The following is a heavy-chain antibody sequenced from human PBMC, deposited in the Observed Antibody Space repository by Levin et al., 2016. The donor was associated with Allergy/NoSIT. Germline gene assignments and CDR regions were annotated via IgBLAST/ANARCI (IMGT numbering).Heavy chain of an antibody. D-gene: IGHD6-13*01. CDR1: GYTFTGYY. CDR3: ARDRVAAAGNFDY. Sequence: ASVKVSCKASGYTFTGYYMHWVRQAPGQGLEWMGWINPNSGGTNYAQKFQGRVTMTRDTSISTAYMELSRLRSDDTAVYYCARDRVAAAGNFDYWGQGTLVTVSS. V-gene: IGHV1-2*02. J-gene: IGHJ4*02. CDR2: INPNSGGT.